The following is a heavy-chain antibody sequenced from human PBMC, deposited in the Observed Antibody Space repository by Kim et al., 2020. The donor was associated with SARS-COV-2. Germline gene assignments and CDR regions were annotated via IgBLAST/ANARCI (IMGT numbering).Heavy chain of an antibody. CDR3: ARESGTAWPHLDF. D-gene: IGHD2-21*02. J-gene: IGHJ4*02. Sequence: YYPDSLKRRFTTSRDNAENSVFLQMNSLRADDTAVYYCARESGTAWPHLDFWGQGTLVTVSS. V-gene: IGHV3-21*01.